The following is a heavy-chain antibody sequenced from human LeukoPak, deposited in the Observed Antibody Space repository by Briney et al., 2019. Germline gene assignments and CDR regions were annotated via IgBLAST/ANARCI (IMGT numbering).Heavy chain of an antibody. Sequence: SETLSLTCTVSGGSISSHYWSWIRQPPGKGLEWIGYIYTSGSTNYNPSLKSRVTISVDTSKNQFSLKLSSVTAVDTAVYYCANGFDIWGQGTMVTVSS. CDR2: IYTSGST. CDR3: ANGFDI. CDR1: GGSISSHY. V-gene: IGHV4-4*09. J-gene: IGHJ3*02.